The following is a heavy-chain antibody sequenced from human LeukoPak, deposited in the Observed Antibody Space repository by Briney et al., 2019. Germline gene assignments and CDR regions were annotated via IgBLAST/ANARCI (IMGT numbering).Heavy chain of an antibody. V-gene: IGHV3-74*01. Sequence: GGSLRLSCAASGFTFSSYWMHWVRQAPGKGLVWVSRINSDGSSTSYADSVKGRFTISRDNAKNSLYLQMNSLRAEDTAVYYCASELYYYYMDVWGKGTTVTVSS. J-gene: IGHJ6*03. CDR3: ASELYYYYMDV. CDR1: GFTFSSYW. CDR2: INSDGSST.